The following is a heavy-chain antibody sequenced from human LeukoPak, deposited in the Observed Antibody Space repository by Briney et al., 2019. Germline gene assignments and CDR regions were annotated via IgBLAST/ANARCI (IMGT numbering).Heavy chain of an antibody. V-gene: IGHV4-39*01. J-gene: IGHJ5*02. CDR1: GGSISSSSYY. Sequence: SETLSLTCTVSGGSISSSSYYWGWIRQPPGKGLEWICSIYYSGSTYYNPSLKSRVTISVDTSKNQFSLKLSSLTAADTAVYYCARHWVTSSSTNWFDPRGQGALVTVSS. CDR2: IYYSGST. D-gene: IGHD6-6*01. CDR3: ARHWVTSSSTNWFDP.